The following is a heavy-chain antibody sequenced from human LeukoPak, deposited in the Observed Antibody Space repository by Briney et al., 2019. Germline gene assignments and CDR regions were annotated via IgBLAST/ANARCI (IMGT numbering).Heavy chain of an antibody. Sequence: GGSLRLSCAASGFTFSGYSMNWVRQAPGKGLEWVSYISSGSSAIYYADSVKGRFTISRDKAKNSLYLQMNSLRAEDTAVYYCARGRADYYFDYWGQGTLVTVSS. J-gene: IGHJ4*02. V-gene: IGHV3-48*01. D-gene: IGHD2-21*02. CDR1: GFTFSGYS. CDR2: ISSGSSAI. CDR3: ARGRADYYFDY.